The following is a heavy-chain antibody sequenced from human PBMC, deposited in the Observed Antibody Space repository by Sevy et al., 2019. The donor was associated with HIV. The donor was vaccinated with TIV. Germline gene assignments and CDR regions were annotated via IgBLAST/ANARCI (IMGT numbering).Heavy chain of an antibody. CDR1: GFSFSNYE. CDR2: ISSSGSRI. D-gene: IGHD4-17*01. Sequence: GGSLRLSCAASGFSFSNYEMNWVRQAPGKGLEWISYISSSGSRIYYADSVRGRFIISRDNAKNSLYLQMSSLRAEDTAVYYCARDLPPSETTVAHFDFWGQGTLVTVSS. J-gene: IGHJ4*02. CDR3: ARDLPPSETTVAHFDF. V-gene: IGHV3-48*03.